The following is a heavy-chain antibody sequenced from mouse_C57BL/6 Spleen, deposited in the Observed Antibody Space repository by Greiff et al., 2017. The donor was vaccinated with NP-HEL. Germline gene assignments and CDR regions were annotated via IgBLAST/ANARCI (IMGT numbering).Heavy chain of an antibody. CDR1: GFTFSSYA. CDR3: ARDSGYGFAY. J-gene: IGHJ3*01. D-gene: IGHD3-2*02. V-gene: IGHV5-4*01. Sequence: EVKLMESGGGLVKPGGSLKLSCAASGFTFSSYAMSWVRQTPEKRLEWVATISDGGSYTYYPDNVKGRFTISRDNAKKNLYLQMSHLKYEDTAMYYCARDSGYGFAYWGQGTLVTVSA. CDR2: ISDGGSYT.